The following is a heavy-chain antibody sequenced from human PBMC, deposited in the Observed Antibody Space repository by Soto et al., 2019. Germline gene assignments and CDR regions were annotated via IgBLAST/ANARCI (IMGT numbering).Heavy chain of an antibody. V-gene: IGHV1-69*01. CDR3: ARGMDSYGYFDY. J-gene: IGHJ4*02. Sequence: VEVASKVSGRNFCRYDISWVRQSPAQGFEWMGGIVSSFGTANYAQKFQGRVTSTADETTSTAYMELSSLRSEDTAVYYCARGMDSYGYFDYWGQGTLVTVAS. D-gene: IGHD5-18*01. CDR1: GRNFCRYD. CDR2: IVSSFGTA.